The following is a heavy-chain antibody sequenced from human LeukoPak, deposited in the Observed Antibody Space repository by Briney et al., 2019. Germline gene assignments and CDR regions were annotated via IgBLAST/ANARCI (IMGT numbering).Heavy chain of an antibody. CDR2: INHSGST. V-gene: IGHV4-34*01. D-gene: IGHD2-15*01. J-gene: IGHJ6*04. CDR1: GGSFSGYY. Sequence: SETLSLTCAVYGGSFSGYYWSWIRQPPGKGLEWIGEINHSGSTNYNPSLKSRVTISVDTSKNQFSLKLSSVTAADTAVYYCAREWAGGGSSHLVDVWGKGTTVTVSS. CDR3: AREWAGGGSSHLVDV.